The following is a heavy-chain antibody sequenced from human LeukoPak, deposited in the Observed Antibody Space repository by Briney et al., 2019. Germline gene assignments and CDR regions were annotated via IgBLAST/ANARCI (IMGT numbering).Heavy chain of an antibody. J-gene: IGHJ3*02. CDR3: AKDEFVASDFTGAFDI. Sequence: PGRSLRLSCAASGFTFDDYAMHWVRQAPGKGLEWVSGISWNSGSIGYADSVKGRFTISRDNAKNSLFLQMNSLRAEDMALYYCAKDEFVASDFTGAFDIWGQGTMVPVSS. V-gene: IGHV3-9*03. D-gene: IGHD2-8*02. CDR1: GFTFDDYA. CDR2: ISWNSGSI.